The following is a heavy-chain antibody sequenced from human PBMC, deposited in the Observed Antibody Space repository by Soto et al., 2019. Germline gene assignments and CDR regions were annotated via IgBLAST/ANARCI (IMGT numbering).Heavy chain of an antibody. Sequence: QVQLQQWGAGLVKPSETLSLSCAVYGQSFSGHSWAWIRQPPGKGLEWFGEINESGSTYYNPSLKSRVTISTDTSKNHFSLKLSSVSAADTAAYFCARGSGIVALPGELEDVNYDYWGQGTLVNVSS. D-gene: IGHD1-1*01. CDR3: ARGSGIVALPGELEDVNYDY. CDR1: GQSFSGHS. V-gene: IGHV4-34*01. J-gene: IGHJ4*02. CDR2: INESGST.